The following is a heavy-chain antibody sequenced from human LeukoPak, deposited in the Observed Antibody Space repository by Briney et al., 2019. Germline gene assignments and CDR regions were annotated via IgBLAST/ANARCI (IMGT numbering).Heavy chain of an antibody. J-gene: IGHJ6*02. Sequence: PGGSLRLSCAASGFTFDDYTMHWVRQAPGKGLEWVSSISSSSSYIYYADSVKGRFTISRDNAKNSLYLQMNSLRAEDTAVYYCARVTSNVNYGMDVWGQGTTVTVSS. CDR1: GFTFDDYT. V-gene: IGHV3-21*01. CDR3: ARVTSNVNYGMDV. CDR2: ISSSSSYI.